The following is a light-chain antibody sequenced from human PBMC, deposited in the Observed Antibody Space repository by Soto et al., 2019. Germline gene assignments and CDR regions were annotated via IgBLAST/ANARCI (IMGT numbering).Light chain of an antibody. CDR1: SSDVGGYNY. Sequence: QSVLTQPASVSGSPGQSITISCTGTSSDVGGYNYVSWYQQHPGKAPKLMIYDVSNRPSGVSNRFSGSKSGNTASLTISGLQAEDEADYYCSSYTSSSIWVFGGGTTLTVL. CDR2: DVS. J-gene: IGLJ3*02. CDR3: SSYTSSSIWV. V-gene: IGLV2-14*01.